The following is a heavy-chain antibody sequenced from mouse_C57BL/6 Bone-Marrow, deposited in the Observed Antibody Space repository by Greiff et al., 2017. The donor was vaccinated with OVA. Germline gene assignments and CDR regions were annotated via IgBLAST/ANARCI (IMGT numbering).Heavy chain of an antibody. Sequence: QVHVKQSGAELVKPGASVKLSCKASGYTFTSYWMHWVKQRPGRGLEWIGMIHPNSGSTNYNEKFKSKATLTVDKSSSTAYMQLSSLTSEDSAVYYCARWFIPEAMDYWGQGTSVTVSS. V-gene: IGHV1-64*01. J-gene: IGHJ4*01. CDR2: IHPNSGST. CDR3: ARWFIPEAMDY. CDR1: GYTFTSYW. D-gene: IGHD1-1*01.